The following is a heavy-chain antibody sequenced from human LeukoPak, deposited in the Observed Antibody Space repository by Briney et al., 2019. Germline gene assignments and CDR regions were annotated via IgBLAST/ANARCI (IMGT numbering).Heavy chain of an antibody. V-gene: IGHV1-46*01. D-gene: IGHD1-26*01. CDR3: ARDNSRREGGTTFWWFDP. J-gene: IGHJ5*02. Sequence: GASVKVSCKASGFTFTAYWMHWVRQAPGQGLEWMGVVNPTADNRVYAQKFQGRVTMTRDTSTSTAYMELSSLGSEDTAVYFCARDNSRREGGTTFWWFDPWGEGTLVTVSS. CDR2: VNPTADNR. CDR1: GFTFTAYW.